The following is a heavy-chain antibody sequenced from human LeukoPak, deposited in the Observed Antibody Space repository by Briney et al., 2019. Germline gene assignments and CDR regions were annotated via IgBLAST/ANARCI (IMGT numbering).Heavy chain of an antibody. CDR2: ISAYNGNT. CDR1: GYTFTSYG. CDR3: ARGSGTAMVSYYYYYYYMDV. Sequence: ASVKVSCKASGYTFTSYGISWVRQAPGQGLEWMGWISAYNGNTNYAQKLQGRVTMTTDTSTSTAYMELRSLRSDDTAVYYCARGSGTAMVSYYYYYYYMDVWGKGTTVTVSS. J-gene: IGHJ6*03. V-gene: IGHV1-18*01. D-gene: IGHD5-18*01.